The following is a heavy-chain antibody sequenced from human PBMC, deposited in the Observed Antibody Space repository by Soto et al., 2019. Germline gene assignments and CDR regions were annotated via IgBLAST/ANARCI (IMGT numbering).Heavy chain of an antibody. CDR1: GFTFSSYA. J-gene: IGHJ4*02. CDR2: ISGSGGST. V-gene: IGHV3-23*01. Sequence: PGGSLRLSCAASGFTFSSYAMSWVRQAPGKGLEWVSAISGSGGSTYYADSVKGRFTISRDNSKNTLYLQMNSLRAEDTAVYYCAKLGFPPLLYYYGSGNAGRLPYYFDYWGQGTLVTVSS. CDR3: AKLGFPPLLYYYGSGNAGRLPYYFDY. D-gene: IGHD3-10*01.